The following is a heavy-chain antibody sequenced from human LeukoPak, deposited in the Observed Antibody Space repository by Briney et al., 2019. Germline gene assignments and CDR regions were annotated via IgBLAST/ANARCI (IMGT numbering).Heavy chain of an antibody. CDR3: ARFPHPRGDY. CDR1: GGSISSGGYS. V-gene: IGHV4-31*03. CDR2: IYYSGST. Sequence: SETLSLTCTVSGGSISSGGYSWSWIRQHPGKGLEWIGYIYYSGSTYYNPSLKSRVTISVDTSKNQFSLKLSSVTAADTAVYYCARFPHPRGDYWGQGTLVTVSS. J-gene: IGHJ4*02.